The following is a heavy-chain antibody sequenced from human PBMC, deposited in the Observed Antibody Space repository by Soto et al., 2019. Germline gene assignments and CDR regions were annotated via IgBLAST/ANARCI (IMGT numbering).Heavy chain of an antibody. D-gene: IGHD2-21*01. Sequence: SETLSLTCSVSGDSISSSSQYWGWIRQPPGKGLEWIGSIHYSGTSYYNPSLKSRVTIFVDTSKNQLSLKLSSVTAADTAVYYCARHWIAGSSIPWGQGTLVTVSS. J-gene: IGHJ5*02. CDR1: GDSISSSSQY. CDR3: ARHWIAGSSIP. V-gene: IGHV4-39*01. CDR2: IHYSGTS.